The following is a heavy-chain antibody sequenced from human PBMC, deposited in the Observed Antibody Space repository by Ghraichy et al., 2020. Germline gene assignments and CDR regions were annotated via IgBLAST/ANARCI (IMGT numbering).Heavy chain of an antibody. CDR3: AREVQLWLRWFDP. D-gene: IGHD5-18*01. CDR2: IYYSGST. Sequence: SETLSLTCTVSGGSISSSSYYWGWIRQPPGKGLEWIGSIYYSGSTYYNPSLKSRVTISVDTSKNQFSLKLSSVTAADTAVYYCAREVQLWLRWFDPWGQGTLVTVSS. CDR1: GGSISSSSYY. V-gene: IGHV4-39*07. J-gene: IGHJ5*02.